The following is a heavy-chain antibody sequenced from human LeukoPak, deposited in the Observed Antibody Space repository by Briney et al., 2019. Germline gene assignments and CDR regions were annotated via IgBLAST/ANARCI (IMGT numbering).Heavy chain of an antibody. V-gene: IGHV3-30*02. CDR3: AREGGTMVRGVIIAPNTDY. CDR1: GFTFSSYG. J-gene: IGHJ4*02. CDR2: IRYDGSNK. Sequence: PGGSLRLSCAASGFTFSSYGMHWVRQAPGKGLEWVAFIRYDGSNKYYADSVKGRFTISRDNSKNTLYLQMNSLRAEDTAVYYCAREGGTMVRGVIIAPNTDYWGQGTLVTVSS. D-gene: IGHD3-10*01.